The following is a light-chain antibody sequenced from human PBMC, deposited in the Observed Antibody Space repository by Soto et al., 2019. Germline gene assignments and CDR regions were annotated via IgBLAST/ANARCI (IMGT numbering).Light chain of an antibody. CDR2: GAS. CDR3: QQCSDWPLFT. V-gene: IGKV3-15*01. CDR1: QSVNSY. Sequence: EIVMTQSPATLSVSPGERVTLSCRASQSVNSYLAWYQHKPGQLPRLLIYGASTRATGIPARFSGSGSGTDFTLTISSLQSEDSAVYFCQQCSDWPLFTFGQGTRLEIK. J-gene: IGKJ5*01.